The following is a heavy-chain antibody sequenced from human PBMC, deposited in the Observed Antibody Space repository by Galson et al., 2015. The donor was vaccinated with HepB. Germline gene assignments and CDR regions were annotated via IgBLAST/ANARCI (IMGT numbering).Heavy chain of an antibody. CDR1: GYTFTSYG. V-gene: IGHV1-18*01. Sequence: SVKVSCKASGYTFTSYGISWVRQAPGQGLEWMGWISAYNGNTNYAQKLQGRVTMTTDTSTSTAYMELRSLRSDDTAVYYCARDPSSYHHYNIILGYFDLWGRGTLGTVSS. CDR2: ISAYNGNT. D-gene: IGHD5-24*01. CDR3: ARDPSSYHHYNIILGYFDL. J-gene: IGHJ2*01.